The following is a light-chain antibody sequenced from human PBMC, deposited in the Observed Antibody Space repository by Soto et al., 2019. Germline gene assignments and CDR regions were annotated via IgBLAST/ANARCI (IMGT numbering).Light chain of an antibody. V-gene: IGLV2-14*01. CDR2: EVS. Sequence: QSVLTQPASVSGSPGQSITISCTGTSSDVGAYNYVSWYQQHPGKPPKLMIYEVSNRPSGVSNRFSGSKSGNTASLTISGLQAEDEADYYCSSYTSSSTEVFGGGTKLTVL. CDR1: SSDVGAYNY. J-gene: IGLJ2*01. CDR3: SSYTSSSTEV.